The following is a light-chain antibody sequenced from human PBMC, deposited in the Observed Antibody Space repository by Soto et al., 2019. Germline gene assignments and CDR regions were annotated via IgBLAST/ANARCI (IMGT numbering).Light chain of an antibody. CDR1: QSVSSSY. V-gene: IGKV3-20*01. Sequence: ETVMTPSPVTLSVSPGERATLSCRASQSVSSSYLAWYQQKPGQAPRLLIYGASSRATGIPDRFSGSGSGTDFTLTISRLEPEDFAVYYCQQYGSPLTFGGGTKVDIK. CDR3: QQYGSPLT. CDR2: GAS. J-gene: IGKJ4*01.